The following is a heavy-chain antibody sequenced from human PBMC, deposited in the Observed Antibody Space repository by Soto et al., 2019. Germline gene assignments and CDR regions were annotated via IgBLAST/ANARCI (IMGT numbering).Heavy chain of an antibody. J-gene: IGHJ5*02. CDR2: INHSGST. Sequence: SETLSLTCAVYGGSFSGYYWSWIRQPPGKGLEWIGEINHSGSTNYNPSLKSRVTISVDTSKNQFSLKLSSVTAADTAVYYCARGRYSSSIFDPWGRGTLVTVSS. CDR1: GGSFSGYY. D-gene: IGHD6-13*01. CDR3: ARGRYSSSIFDP. V-gene: IGHV4-34*01.